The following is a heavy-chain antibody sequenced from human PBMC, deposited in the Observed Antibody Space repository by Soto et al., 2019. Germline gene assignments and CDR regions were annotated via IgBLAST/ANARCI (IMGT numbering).Heavy chain of an antibody. CDR1: GFTFSSYG. Sequence: GGSLRLSCAASGFTFSSYGMHWVRQAPGKGLEWVAVIWYDGSNKYYADSVKGRFTISRDNSKNTLYLQMNSLRAEDTAVYYCARGGSPSTGTTGNDAFDIWGQGKMVTVSS. D-gene: IGHD1-1*01. CDR2: IWYDGSNK. CDR3: ARGGSPSTGTTGNDAFDI. V-gene: IGHV3-33*01. J-gene: IGHJ3*02.